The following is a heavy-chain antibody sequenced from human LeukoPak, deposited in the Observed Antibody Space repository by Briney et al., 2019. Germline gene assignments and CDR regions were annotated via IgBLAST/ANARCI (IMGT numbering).Heavy chain of an antibody. CDR2: IYYSGRA. V-gene: IGHV4-39*07. D-gene: IGHD3-16*01. Sequence: PSETLSLTCTVSGDSISTNNYYWGWIRQPPGKGLEWIGCIYYSGRAYSDPSLKSRVTISLDMSKNQFSLKLNSVTAADTAVYYCARKGEYHFDYWGQGILVTVSS. CDR3: ARKGEYHFDY. J-gene: IGHJ4*02. CDR1: GDSISTNNYY.